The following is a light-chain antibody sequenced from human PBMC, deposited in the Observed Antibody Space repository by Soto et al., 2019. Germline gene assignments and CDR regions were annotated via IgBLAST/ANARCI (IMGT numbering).Light chain of an antibody. CDR2: DVT. V-gene: IGLV2-11*01. CDR3: CSYAGSYSYV. Sequence: QSALTQPRSVSGSPGQSVAISCTGTSSDVGGYNYVSWYQQHPGKAPKLMIYDVTKRPSGVPDRFSASKSGNTASLTISGLPADDEADYYCCSYAGSYSYVFGTGTKLTVL. J-gene: IGLJ1*01. CDR1: SSDVGGYNY.